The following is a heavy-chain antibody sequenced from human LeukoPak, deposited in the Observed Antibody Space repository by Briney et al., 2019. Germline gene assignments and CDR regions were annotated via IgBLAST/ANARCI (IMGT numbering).Heavy chain of an antibody. D-gene: IGHD3-22*01. Sequence: PGGSLRLSCAASGLTFSSYAMSWVRQAPGKGLEWVSAISGSGGSTYYADSVKGRFTISRDNSKNTLYLQMNSLRAEDTAVYYCAKAMIVVVNYYYYGMDVWGQGTTVTVSS. V-gene: IGHV3-23*01. CDR1: GLTFSSYA. CDR2: ISGSGGST. J-gene: IGHJ6*02. CDR3: AKAMIVVVNYYYYGMDV.